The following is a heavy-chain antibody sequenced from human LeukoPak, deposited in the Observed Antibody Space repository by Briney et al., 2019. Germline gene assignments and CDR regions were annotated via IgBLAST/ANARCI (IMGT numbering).Heavy chain of an antibody. V-gene: IGHV4-59*01. Sequence: SETLSLTCTVSGGSISGYYWNWVRQPPGKGLEWIGNIYYSGSTNYNPSLKSRVTISLDTSKNQFSLRLSSVTAADTAVYYCARDLGIAAAGNDYWGQGTLVTVSS. CDR1: GGSISGYY. J-gene: IGHJ4*02. D-gene: IGHD6-13*01. CDR2: IYYSGST. CDR3: ARDLGIAAAGNDY.